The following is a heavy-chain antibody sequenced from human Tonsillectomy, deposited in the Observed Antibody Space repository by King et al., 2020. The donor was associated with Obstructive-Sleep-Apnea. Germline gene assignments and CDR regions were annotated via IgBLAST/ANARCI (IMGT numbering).Heavy chain of an antibody. D-gene: IGHD3-3*01. V-gene: IGHV3-23*04. CDR1: GFTLSNFA. J-gene: IGHJ4*02. Sequence: VQLVEAGGGLVHAGGSPRLSCAASGFTLSNFACSWVRQAPGKGLELVSAIMGSGCSTYSSDSVKDRFTIARDNSKNTLSLQMNNVRAEDTALYYCAKVSYYDFWSGYPCSFDYWGQGTLVTVSS. CDR2: IMGSGCST. CDR3: AKVSYYDFWSGYPCSFDY.